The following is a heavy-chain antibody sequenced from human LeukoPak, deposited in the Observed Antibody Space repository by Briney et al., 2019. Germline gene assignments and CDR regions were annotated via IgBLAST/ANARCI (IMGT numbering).Heavy chain of an antibody. CDR2: FDPEDGET. Sequence: ASVKVSCKVSGYTLTELSMHWVRQAPGKGLEWMGGFDPEDGETIYAQKFQGRVTMTEDTSTDTAYMELSSLRSEDTAVYYCAAHGDFWSGYYPSTVDYYYYYGMDVWGQGTTVTVSS. CDR3: AAHGDFWSGYYPSTVDYYYYYGMDV. J-gene: IGHJ6*02. D-gene: IGHD3-3*01. V-gene: IGHV1-24*01. CDR1: GYTLTELS.